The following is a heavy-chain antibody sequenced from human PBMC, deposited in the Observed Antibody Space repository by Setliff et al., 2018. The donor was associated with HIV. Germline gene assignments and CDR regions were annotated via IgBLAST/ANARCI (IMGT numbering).Heavy chain of an antibody. V-gene: IGHV4-39*07. J-gene: IGHJ6*02. CDR3: ARPVSKYFYGMDV. CDR2: IYYSGST. Sequence: SETLSLTCTVSGGSISSSSYYWGWIRQPPGKGLEWIGSIYYSGSTYYNPSLKSRVTISGDTSKNLFSLKVTSVTAADTAVYYCARPVSKYFYGMDVWGLGTTVTVSS. CDR1: GGSISSSSYY.